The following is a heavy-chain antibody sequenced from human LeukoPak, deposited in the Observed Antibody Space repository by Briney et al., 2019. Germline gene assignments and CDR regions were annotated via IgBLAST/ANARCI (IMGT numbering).Heavy chain of an antibody. V-gene: IGHV4-4*02. J-gene: IGHJ3*02. Sequence: GSLRLSCAASGFTFSSYSMNWVRQPPGKGLEWIGEIYHSGSTNYNPSLKSRVTISVDKSKNQFSLKLSSVTAADTAVYYCASRLSGYSYGYLRAFDIWGQGTMVTVSS. D-gene: IGHD5-18*01. CDR3: ASRLSGYSYGYLRAFDI. CDR1: GFTFSSYSM. CDR2: IYHSGST.